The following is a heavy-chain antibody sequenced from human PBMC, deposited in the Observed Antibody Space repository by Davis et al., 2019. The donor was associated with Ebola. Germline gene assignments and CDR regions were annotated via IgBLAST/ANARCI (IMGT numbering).Heavy chain of an antibody. Sequence: ASVKVSCTASGYTFTNYDINWVRQASGQGLEWMGWMNPNSGHTGYAQKFQGRVTLTRDTSTSTAHMELSSLRSDDTAVYYCARAPAGSNWNYGGNWFDPWGQGTLVSVSS. CDR1: GYTFTNYD. CDR3: ARAPAGSNWNYGGNWFDP. J-gene: IGHJ5*02. D-gene: IGHD1-7*01. V-gene: IGHV1-8*01. CDR2: MNPNSGHT.